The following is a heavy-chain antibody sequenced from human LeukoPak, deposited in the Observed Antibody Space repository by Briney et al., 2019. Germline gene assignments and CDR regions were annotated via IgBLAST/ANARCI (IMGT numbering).Heavy chain of an antibody. Sequence: PGGSLRLSCAASGFTFSTYAMHWVRRAPGKGLEWVAVIWYDRTNKYYADSVKGRFTISRDNSKNTLYLQMSSLRAEDTAVYYCARDRLTTVTTFHFDSWGQGTLVTVSS. CDR3: ARDRLTTVTTFHFDS. CDR2: IWYDRTNK. J-gene: IGHJ4*02. CDR1: GFTFSTYA. V-gene: IGHV3-33*01. D-gene: IGHD4-17*01.